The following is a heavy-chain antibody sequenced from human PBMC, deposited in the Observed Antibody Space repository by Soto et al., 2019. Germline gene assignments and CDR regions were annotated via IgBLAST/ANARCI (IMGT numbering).Heavy chain of an antibody. CDR2: INHSGST. CDR1: GGSFSGYY. Sequence: QVQLQQWGAGLLKPSETLSLTCAVYGGSFSGYYWSWIRQPPGKGLEWIGEINHSGSTNYNPSLKSRVPISVETSKNHFSLKLSSVTAADTAVYYCASVYSSSWYEGPTHAFDIWGQGTMVTVSS. D-gene: IGHD6-13*01. V-gene: IGHV4-34*01. CDR3: ASVYSSSWYEGPTHAFDI. J-gene: IGHJ3*02.